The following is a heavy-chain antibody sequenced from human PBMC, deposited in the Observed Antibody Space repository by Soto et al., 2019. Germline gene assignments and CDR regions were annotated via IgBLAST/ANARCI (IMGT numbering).Heavy chain of an antibody. CDR2: INAGNGNT. CDR3: ARDRYMITFGGVFDY. J-gene: IGHJ4*02. V-gene: IGHV1-3*01. D-gene: IGHD3-16*01. CDR1: GYTFTSYA. Sequence: QVQLVQSGAEVKKPGASVKVSCKASGYTFTSYAMHWVRQAPGQRLEWMGWINAGNGNTKYSQKFQGRVTITRDTSASTAYMELSSLRSEDTAVYYCARDRYMITFGGVFDYWGQGTLVTVSS.